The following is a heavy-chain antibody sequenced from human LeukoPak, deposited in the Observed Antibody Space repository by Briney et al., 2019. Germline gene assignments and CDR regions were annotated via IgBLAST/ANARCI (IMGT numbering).Heavy chain of an antibody. CDR1: GFTFSSYW. V-gene: IGHV3-7*01. CDR3: ASFHYYGSGSPSL. D-gene: IGHD3-10*01. J-gene: IGHJ4*02. CDR2: IKQDGSEK. Sequence: PGGSLRLSCAASGFTFSSYWMSWVRQAPGKGLEWVANIKQDGSEKYYVDSVKGRFPISRDNAKKSLCLQMNSLRAEDTAVYYCASFHYYGSGSPSLWGQGTLVTVSS.